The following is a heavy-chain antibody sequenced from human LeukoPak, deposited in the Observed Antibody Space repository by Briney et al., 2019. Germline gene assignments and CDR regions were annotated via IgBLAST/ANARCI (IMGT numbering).Heavy chain of an antibody. J-gene: IGHJ6*03. CDR3: ARERRSRYCSSTSCSYYYYYMDV. D-gene: IGHD2-2*01. CDR2: INHSGGT. Sequence: SETLSLTCAVYGGSFSGYYWSWIRQPPGKGLEWIGEINHSGGTNYNPSLKSRVTISVDTSKNQSSLKLSSVPAADTAVYYCARERRSRYCSSTSCSYYYYYMDVWGKGTTVTVSS. CDR1: GGSFSGYY. V-gene: IGHV4-34*01.